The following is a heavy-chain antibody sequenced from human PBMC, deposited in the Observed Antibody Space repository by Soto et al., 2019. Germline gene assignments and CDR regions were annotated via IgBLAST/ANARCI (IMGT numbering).Heavy chain of an antibody. CDR1: GGTFSSYT. D-gene: IGHD6-19*01. V-gene: IGHV1-69*02. Sequence: GASVKVSCTASGGTFSSYTISWVRQAPGQGLEWMGRIIPIVGIANYARKFQGRVTITADKFTSTAYMELSSLRSEDTAVYYCGPRGAVADPRGYWGQGTLVTVS. CDR3: GPRGAVADPRGY. CDR2: IIPIVGIA. J-gene: IGHJ4*02.